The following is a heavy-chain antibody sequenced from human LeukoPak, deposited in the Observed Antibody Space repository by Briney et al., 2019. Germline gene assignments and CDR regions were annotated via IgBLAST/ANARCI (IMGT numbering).Heavy chain of an antibody. D-gene: IGHD2-2*01. CDR2: ISGSGGST. CDR3: AKGTRGYCSSTSCYGPPDL. Sequence: PGGSLRLSCAASGFTFSSYAMSWVRQAPGKGLEWVSAISGSGGSTYYADSVKGRFTISRDNSKNTLYLQMNSLRAEDTAVYYCAKGTRGYCSSTSCYGPPDLWGRGTLVTVSS. V-gene: IGHV3-23*01. J-gene: IGHJ2*01. CDR1: GFTFSSYA.